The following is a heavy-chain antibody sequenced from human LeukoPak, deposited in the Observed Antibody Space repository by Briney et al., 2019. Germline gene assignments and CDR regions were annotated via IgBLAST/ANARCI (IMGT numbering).Heavy chain of an antibody. V-gene: IGHV3-23*01. CDR2: ISGSGGST. CDR3: AKDFQPLPMAY. J-gene: IGHJ4*02. D-gene: IGHD5-24*01. Sequence: PGGSLRLSCAASGFTFSSYEMNWVRQAPGKGLEWVSGISGSGGSTFYAVSVKGRFTISRDNSKNTLYLQMNSLRAEDTAVYYCAKDFQPLPMAYWGQGTLVTVSS. CDR1: GFTFSSYE.